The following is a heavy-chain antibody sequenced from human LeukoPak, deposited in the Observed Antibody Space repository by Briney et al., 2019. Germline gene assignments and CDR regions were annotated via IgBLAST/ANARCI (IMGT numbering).Heavy chain of an antibody. V-gene: IGHV4-59*01. Sequence: PSETLSLTCTVSGGSISSYYWSWIRQPPGKGLEWIGYIYYRGSTNYNPSLKSRVTISVDTSKNQFSLKLSSVTAADTAVYYCARGGGYCSGGSCYDYYYYYYMDVWGKGTTVTVSS. J-gene: IGHJ6*03. D-gene: IGHD2-15*01. CDR2: IYYRGST. CDR1: GGSISSYY. CDR3: ARGGGYCSGGSCYDYYYYYYMDV.